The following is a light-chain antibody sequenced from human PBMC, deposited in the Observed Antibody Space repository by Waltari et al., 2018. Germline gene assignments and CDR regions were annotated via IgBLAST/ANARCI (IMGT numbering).Light chain of an antibody. V-gene: IGLV2-23*02. Sequence: QSALTQPASVSGSPGQSITISCTGTSRDLGSHNLFSWYQQHPGKAPKLTIYEVSTRPSGFSNRFSGSKSGNTASLTISGLQAEDEADYYCCSYAGSSTFYVVFGGGTKLTVL. CDR2: EVS. J-gene: IGLJ2*01. CDR3: CSYAGSSTFYVV. CDR1: SRDLGSHNL.